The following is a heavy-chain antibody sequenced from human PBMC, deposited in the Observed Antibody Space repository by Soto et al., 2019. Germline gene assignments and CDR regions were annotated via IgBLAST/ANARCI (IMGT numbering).Heavy chain of an antibody. D-gene: IGHD3-10*01. CDR1: GFTFSSYW. V-gene: IGHV3-74*01. Sequence: EVQLVESGGGLVQPGGSLRLSCAASGFTFSSYWMHWVRQAPGKGLVWVSRINSDGSSTSYADSVKGRFTISRDNAKNSLYVQMNSLRAEDTAVYYCARGGWFGGSVDYWGQGTLVTVSS. CDR2: INSDGSST. J-gene: IGHJ4*02. CDR3: ARGGWFGGSVDY.